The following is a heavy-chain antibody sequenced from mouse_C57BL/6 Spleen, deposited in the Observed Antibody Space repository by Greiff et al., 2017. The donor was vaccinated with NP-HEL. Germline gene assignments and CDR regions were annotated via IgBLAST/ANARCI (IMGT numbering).Heavy chain of an antibody. Sequence: EVKVVESGGGLVQPGGSLSLSCAASGFTFTDYYMSWVRQPPGKALEWLGFIRNKANGYTTEYSASVKGRFTISRDNSQSILYLQMNALRAEDSATYYCARYPTAMDYWGQGTSVTVSS. CDR1: GFTFTDYY. CDR3: ARYPTAMDY. CDR2: IRNKANGYTT. D-gene: IGHD2-10*01. J-gene: IGHJ4*01. V-gene: IGHV7-3*01.